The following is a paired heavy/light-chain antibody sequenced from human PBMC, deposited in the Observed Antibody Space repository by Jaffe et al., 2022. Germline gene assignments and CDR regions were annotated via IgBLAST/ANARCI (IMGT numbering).Light chain of an antibody. CDR3: QSYDSSLSQWV. CDR1: SSNIGANSD. Sequence: QSVLTQPPSVSGAPGQRVTISCTGGSSNIGANSDVHWYQQLPGTAPKVLIYGNNNRPSGVPDRFSGSKSGTSGSLAITGLQAEDEADYYCQSYDSSLSQWVFGGGTKLTVL. CDR2: GNN. J-gene: IGLJ3*02. V-gene: IGLV1-40*01.
Heavy chain of an antibody. D-gene: IGHD3-10*01. CDR2: VAGSSGNT. Sequence: EVRLLESGGDLVQPGGSLRLSCAASGFTFNYFAMSWVRQAPGKGLEWVSRVAGSSGNTDYADTVKGRFTVSRDNSKNTLYLEMNSLRTEDTAVYYCAKMRGATREVWYMDVWGKGTTVTVSS. CDR3: AKMRGATREVWYMDV. J-gene: IGHJ6*03. V-gene: IGHV3-23*01. CDR1: GFTFNYFA.